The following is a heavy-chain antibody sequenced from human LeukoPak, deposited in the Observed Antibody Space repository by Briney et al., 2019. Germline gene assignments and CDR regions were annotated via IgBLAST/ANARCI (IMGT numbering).Heavy chain of an antibody. J-gene: IGHJ4*02. CDR1: GYTFTGYY. CDR3: ARGSDDFWSGYSPSY. D-gene: IGHD3-3*01. Sequence: ASVKVSCRASGYTFTGYYMHWVRQAPGQGLEWMGWINPNSGGTNYAQKFQGRVTMTRDTSISTAYMELSRLRSDDTAVYYCARGSDDFWSGYSPSYWGQGTLVTVSS. V-gene: IGHV1-2*02. CDR2: INPNSGGT.